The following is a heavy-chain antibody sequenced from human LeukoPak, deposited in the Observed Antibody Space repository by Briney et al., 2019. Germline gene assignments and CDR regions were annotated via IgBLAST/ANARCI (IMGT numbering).Heavy chain of an antibody. Sequence: GGSLRLSCAASGFTFSSYGMHWVRQAPGKGLEWVAVIWYDGSNKYYADSVKGRFTISRDNSKNTLYLQMNSLRAEDTAVYYCAKQDGRYFDWLFPPYGMDVWGQGTTVTVSS. V-gene: IGHV3-33*06. J-gene: IGHJ6*02. D-gene: IGHD3-9*01. CDR2: IWYDGSNK. CDR3: AKQDGRYFDWLFPPYGMDV. CDR1: GFTFSSYG.